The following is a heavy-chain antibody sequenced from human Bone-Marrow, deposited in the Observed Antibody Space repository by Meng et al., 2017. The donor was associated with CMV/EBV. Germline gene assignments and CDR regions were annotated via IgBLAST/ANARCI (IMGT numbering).Heavy chain of an antibody. D-gene: IGHD3-3*01. J-gene: IGHJ4*02. V-gene: IGHV4-59*01. CDR1: GASTDSYY. CDR3: ARGRGFLEWFFDY. CDR2: IHYNGST. Sequence: SETLSLTCTVSGASTDSYYWGWIRQAPGKGLEWIGHIHYNGSTNYNASLKSRVTVSVDRSKNQFSLKLSSVTAADTAVYYCARGRGFLEWFFDYWGQGTLVTVSS.